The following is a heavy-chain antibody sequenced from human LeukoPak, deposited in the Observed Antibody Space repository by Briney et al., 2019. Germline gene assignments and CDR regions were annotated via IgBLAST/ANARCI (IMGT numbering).Heavy chain of an antibody. CDR3: AKSSRYYYYMDV. V-gene: IGHV3-30*02. CDR2: IRYDRNNK. Sequence: GGSLRLPCAASGFTLCSYGMHWVRQAPGKGLEWVAFIRYDRNNKYYADSVKGRFTISRDNSKNTLYLQMNSLRAEDTAVYYCAKSSRYYYYMDVWGKGTTVTVSS. J-gene: IGHJ6*03. CDR1: GFTLCSYG.